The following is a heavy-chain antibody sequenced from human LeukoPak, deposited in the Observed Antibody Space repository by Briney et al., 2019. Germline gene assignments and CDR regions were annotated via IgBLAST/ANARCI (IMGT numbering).Heavy chain of an antibody. V-gene: IGHV1-2*02. CDR3: ARGEQSHTNWFDP. Sequence: ASVKVSCKASGYTFTGYYMHWVRQAPGQGLEWMGWINPNSGGTNYAQKFRGRVTMTRDTSISTAYMELSRLRSDDTAVYYCARGEQSHTNWFDPWGQGTLVTVSS. CDR1: GYTFTGYY. CDR2: INPNSGGT. J-gene: IGHJ5*02. D-gene: IGHD1-26*01.